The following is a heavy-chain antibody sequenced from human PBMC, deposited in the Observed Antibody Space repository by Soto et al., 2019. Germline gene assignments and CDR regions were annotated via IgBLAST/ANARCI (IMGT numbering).Heavy chain of an antibody. Sequence: QVQLVQSGAEVKKPGASVKVSCKASGYTFTSYGISWVRQAPGQGLEWMGWISAYNGNTNYAQKLQGRVTMTTDTTTSTAYMQLRSLRSDATAVYSCARDVYYDSSGYRTSYNWFDPWVQGPLVAVSS. D-gene: IGHD3-22*01. V-gene: IGHV1-18*01. CDR3: ARDVYYDSSGYRTSYNWFDP. CDR1: GYTFTSYG. J-gene: IGHJ5*02. CDR2: ISAYNGNT.